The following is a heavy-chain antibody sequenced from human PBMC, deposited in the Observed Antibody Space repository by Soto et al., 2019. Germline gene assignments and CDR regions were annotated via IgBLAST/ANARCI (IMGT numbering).Heavy chain of an antibody. D-gene: IGHD4-17*01. J-gene: IGHJ6*03. CDR3: AKTRPHDYGASVGFWGRCQTQLGTLYMDV. Sequence: EVQLLESGGGLVQPGGSLRLSCAASGFTFNNYAMTWVRQAPGKGLEWVSTISSSDGGTYYADSVKGRFTISRDNSKNTLYLQMNSQRAEYTAYNYCAKTRPHDYGASVGFWGRCQTQLGTLYMDVWGKGTTVTVSS. V-gene: IGHV3-23*01. CDR1: GFTFNNYA. CDR2: ISSSDGGT.